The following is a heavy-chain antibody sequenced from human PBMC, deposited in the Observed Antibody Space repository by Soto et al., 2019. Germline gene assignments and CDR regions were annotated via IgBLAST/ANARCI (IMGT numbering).Heavy chain of an antibody. Sequence: QVQLVQSGAEVKKPGASVMLSCKASGYTFNKHAIMWVRQARGQGLEWMGWISAHKGNTNSAPKFQGRLTMTTDTSTSTAYMELRSLRSDDTAVYYCAKVLSGTYFDDSDYWGQGTLVTVSS. J-gene: IGHJ4*02. CDR1: GYTFNKHA. CDR2: ISAHKGNT. V-gene: IGHV1-18*01. D-gene: IGHD1-26*01. CDR3: AKVLSGTYFDDSDY.